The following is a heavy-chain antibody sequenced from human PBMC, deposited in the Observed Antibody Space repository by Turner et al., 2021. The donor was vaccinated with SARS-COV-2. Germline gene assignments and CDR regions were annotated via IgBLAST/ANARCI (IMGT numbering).Heavy chain of an antibody. Sequence: QLQLQESGPGLVEPSETLSHTCSVSGGSLSSSSYHWGWIRQPPGKGPEWIGSVYYRCNTYYNPSLESRVTISVDTSNNQFSLKLNSVTAADTAVYYCARVKSTVTTYYYYYMDVWGKGTTVTVSS. CDR3: ARVKSTVTTYYYYYMDV. D-gene: IGHD4-4*01. V-gene: IGHV4-39*01. CDR1: GGSLSSSSYH. CDR2: VYYRCNT. J-gene: IGHJ6*03.